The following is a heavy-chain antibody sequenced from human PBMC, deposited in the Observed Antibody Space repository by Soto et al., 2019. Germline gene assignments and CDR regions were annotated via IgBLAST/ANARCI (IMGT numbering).Heavy chain of an antibody. Sequence: EVQLVESGGGLVQPGGSLRLSCAASGFTFSTYWMSWVRQTPGKGLEWVANINEDGSERYYVDSVKGRFTISRDNAKNSLYLQMNSLRGEDKAVYYCAIVWLLDYWGQGTLVTVSS. J-gene: IGHJ4*02. CDR3: AIVWLLDY. CDR1: GFTFSTYW. D-gene: IGHD3-22*01. V-gene: IGHV3-7*05. CDR2: INEDGSER.